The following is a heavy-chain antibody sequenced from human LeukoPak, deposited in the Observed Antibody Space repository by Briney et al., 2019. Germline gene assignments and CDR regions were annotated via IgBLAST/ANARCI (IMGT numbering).Heavy chain of an antibody. CDR2: IWYDGSNK. CDR3: AKLAPSRPNYYDILTGSYYYYYGMDV. CDR1: GFTFSSYG. Sequence: GRSLRLSCAASGFTFSSYGMHWVRQAPGKGLEWVAVIWYDGSNKYYADSVKGRFTISRDNSKSTLYLQMNSLRAEDTAVYYCAKLAPSRPNYYDILTGSYYYYYGMDVWGQGTTVTVSS. D-gene: IGHD3-9*01. V-gene: IGHV3-33*06. J-gene: IGHJ6*02.